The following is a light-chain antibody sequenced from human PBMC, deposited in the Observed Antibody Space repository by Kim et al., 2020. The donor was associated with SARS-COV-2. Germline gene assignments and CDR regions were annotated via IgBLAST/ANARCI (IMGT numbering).Light chain of an antibody. CDR2: SNT. CDR3: AAWDDSLNGPV. Sequence: QSVLTQAPSASGTPGQRLTISCSGSSSNIGSNSVNWYQQFPGAAPKLLIYSNTHRPSGVPDRFSGSKSGTSASLAISGLQSEDETDYYCAAWDDSLNGPVFGGGTKLIVL. J-gene: IGLJ3*02. V-gene: IGLV1-44*01. CDR1: SSNIGSNS.